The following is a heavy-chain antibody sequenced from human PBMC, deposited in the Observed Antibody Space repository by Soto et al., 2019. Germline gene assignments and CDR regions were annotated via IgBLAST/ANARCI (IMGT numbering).Heavy chain of an antibody. CDR3: ARDSGYGSGSSVNHHLDY. J-gene: IGHJ4*01. V-gene: IGHV4-34*01. CDR2: INHSGST. Sequence: PSATLSLTCAFYGGSFSGYYWSWIRQPPGKGLEWIGEINHSGSTNYNPSLKSRVTISVDTSKNQFSLKLSSVTAADTAVYYCARDSGYGSGSSVNHHLDYWGHGTLVTVSS. CDR1: GGSFSGYY. D-gene: IGHD3-10*01.